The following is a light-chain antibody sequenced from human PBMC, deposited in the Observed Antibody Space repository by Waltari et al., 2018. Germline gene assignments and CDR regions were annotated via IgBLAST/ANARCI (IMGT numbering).Light chain of an antibody. CDR1: IFGSKY. J-gene: IGLJ3*02. CDR3: QALGSNRWV. Sequence: SNELTQPPSVSVSPGQTASITCSGVIFGSKYASWYQHKPGQSPLLVIYQDINRPSGIPERFSGSKSGNTATLTISGTQAMDDADYYCQALGSNRWVFGGGTKLTVL. CDR2: QDI. V-gene: IGLV3-1*01.